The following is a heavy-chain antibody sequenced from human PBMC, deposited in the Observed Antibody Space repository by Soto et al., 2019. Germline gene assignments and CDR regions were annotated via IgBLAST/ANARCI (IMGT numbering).Heavy chain of an antibody. Sequence: SETLSLTCTVSGGSISSGGYYWSWIRQHPGKGLEWIGYIYYSGSTYYNPSLKSRVTISVDTSKNQFSLKLSSVTAADTAVYYCARVQLWLPDYYGMDVWGQGTTVTVSS. CDR3: ARVQLWLPDYYGMDV. CDR1: GGSISSGGYY. V-gene: IGHV4-31*03. D-gene: IGHD5-18*01. J-gene: IGHJ6*02. CDR2: IYYSGST.